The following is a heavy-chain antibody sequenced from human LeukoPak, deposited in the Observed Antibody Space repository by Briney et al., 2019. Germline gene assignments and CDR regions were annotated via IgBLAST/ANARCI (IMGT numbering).Heavy chain of an antibody. CDR3: ARERCSSTSCYKYYYYYGMDV. CDR1: GGTFSSYA. V-gene: IGHV1-69*04. J-gene: IGHJ6*02. D-gene: IGHD2-2*02. CDR2: IIPILGIA. Sequence: ASVKVSCKASGGTFSSYAISWVRQAPGQGLEWMGRIIPILGIANYAQKFQGRVTITADKSTSTAYMELSSLRSEDTAVYYCARERCSSTSCYKYYYYYGMDVWGQGTTVTVSS.